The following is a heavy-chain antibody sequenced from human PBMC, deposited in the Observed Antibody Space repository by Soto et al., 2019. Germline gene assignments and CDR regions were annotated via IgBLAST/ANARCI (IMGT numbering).Heavy chain of an antibody. CDR1: GGSISSYY. D-gene: IGHD2-15*01. CDR2: IYYSGST. Sequence: SETLSLTCTVSGGSISSYYWSWIRQPPGKGLEWIGYIYYSGSTNYNPSLKSRVTISVDTSKNQFSLKLSSVTAADTAVYYCATTEYCSGGSCYSTFAYWGQGTLVTVSS. J-gene: IGHJ4*02. CDR3: ATTEYCSGGSCYSTFAY. V-gene: IGHV4-59*08.